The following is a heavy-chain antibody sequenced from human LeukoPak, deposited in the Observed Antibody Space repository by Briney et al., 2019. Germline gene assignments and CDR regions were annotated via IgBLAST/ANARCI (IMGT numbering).Heavy chain of an antibody. Sequence: PSETLSLTCAVSGGSISSGGYSWSWIRQPPGKGLEWIGYIYQSGSTYYNPSLKSRVTISVDRSKNQFSLKLSSVTVADTAVYYCGRGGIAAAASGIDYWGQGTLVTVSS. CDR1: GGSISSGGYS. CDR3: GRGGIAAAASGIDY. J-gene: IGHJ4*02. D-gene: IGHD6-13*01. V-gene: IGHV4-30-2*01. CDR2: IYQSGST.